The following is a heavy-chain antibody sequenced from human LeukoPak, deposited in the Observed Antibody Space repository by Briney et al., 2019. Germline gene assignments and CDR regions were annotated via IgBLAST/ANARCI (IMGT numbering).Heavy chain of an antibody. Sequence: PGGSLRLSCAASGFTFSNYAMSWVRQAPGKGLEWVSAISGSFISTYYADSVKGRFTISRDTSKNTLYLQMNSLRAEDTAVYYCARDLAVAATLLVYWGQGTLVTVSS. CDR1: GFTFSNYA. V-gene: IGHV3-23*01. J-gene: IGHJ4*02. D-gene: IGHD2-15*01. CDR3: ARDLAVAATLLVY. CDR2: ISGSFIST.